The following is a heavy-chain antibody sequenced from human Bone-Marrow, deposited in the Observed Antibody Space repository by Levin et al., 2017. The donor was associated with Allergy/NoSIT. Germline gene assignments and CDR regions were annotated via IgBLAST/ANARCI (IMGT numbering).Heavy chain of an antibody. CDR3: ARVRQPYGTGTYAFDY. CDR1: GYTFTDYY. D-gene: IGHD3-16*01. J-gene: IGHJ4*02. Sequence: PGESLKISCKTSGYTFTDYYLHWVRQAPGQGLEWMGRINPSSGGANYARQFQGRVTMTRDASIETAYMDLARLTSGDTAVYYCARVRQPYGTGTYAFDYWGQGTLVTVSS. V-gene: IGHV1-2*06. CDR2: INPSSGGA.